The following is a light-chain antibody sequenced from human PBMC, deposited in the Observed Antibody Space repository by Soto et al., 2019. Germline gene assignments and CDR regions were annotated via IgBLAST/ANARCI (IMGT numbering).Light chain of an antibody. Sequence: QSVRTQPRSACGTPGQRVTVSCSGSSSNIASNTVNWYQQLPGTAPKLLIYSNDQRPSGVPDRFSASKSGTSASLAISGLQSEDEADYYCASWDDSLNGHVFGTGTKVTVL. CDR3: ASWDDSLNGHV. CDR1: SSNIASNT. J-gene: IGLJ1*01. CDR2: SND. V-gene: IGLV1-44*01.